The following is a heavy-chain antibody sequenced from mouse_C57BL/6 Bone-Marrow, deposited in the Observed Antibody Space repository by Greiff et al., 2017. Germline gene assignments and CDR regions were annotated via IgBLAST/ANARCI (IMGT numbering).Heavy chain of an antibody. D-gene: IGHD2-12*01. CDR3: ARCLVYDWTEFYY. Sequence: QVQLQQPGAELVKPGASVKLSCKASGYTFTSYWMHWVKQRPGQGLEWIGMIHPNSGSTNYNEKFKSKATLTVDKSSSTAYMQLSSLTSEDSAVYYCARCLVYDWTEFYYWGQGTPLTVSS. CDR2: IHPNSGST. CDR1: GYTFTSYW. V-gene: IGHV1-64*01. J-gene: IGHJ2*01.